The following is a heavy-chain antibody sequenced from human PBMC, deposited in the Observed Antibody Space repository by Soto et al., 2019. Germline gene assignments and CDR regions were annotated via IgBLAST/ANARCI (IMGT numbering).Heavy chain of an antibody. V-gene: IGHV1-18*01. CDR1: GYTFTSYG. Sequence: QVQLVQSGAEVKKPGASVKVSCKASGYTFTSYGISWVRQAPGQGLEWMGWISAYNGNTNYAQKLQGRVTMTTDTSTSTAYMEVRSLGSDGTAVYYCARILEVGTDPPPFDYWGQGTLVTVSS. CDR2: ISAYNGNT. J-gene: IGHJ4*02. CDR3: ARILEVGTDPPPFDY. D-gene: IGHD5-12*01.